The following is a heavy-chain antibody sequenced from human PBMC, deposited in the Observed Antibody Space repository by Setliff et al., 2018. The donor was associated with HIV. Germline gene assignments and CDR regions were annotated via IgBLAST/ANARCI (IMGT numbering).Heavy chain of an antibody. CDR1: GFPFSSLA. CDR3: VKELSYGSGTYPFDF. V-gene: IGHV3-33*06. D-gene: IGHD3-10*01. CDR2: IWHDGSNK. J-gene: IGHJ4*02. Sequence: GGSLRLSCAASGFPFSSLAMHWVRQAPGKGLEWVAVIWHDGSNKYYADSVQGRFLISRDNSKNTVYLQVNSLRAEDTAVYYCVKELSYGSGTYPFDFWGRGTLVTVSS.